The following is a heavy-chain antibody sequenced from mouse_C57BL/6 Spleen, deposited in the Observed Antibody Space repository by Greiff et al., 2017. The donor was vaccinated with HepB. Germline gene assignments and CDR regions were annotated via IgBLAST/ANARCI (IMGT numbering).Heavy chain of an antibody. V-gene: IGHV1-18*01. Sequence: EVKLVESGPELVKPGASVKIPCKASGYTFTDYNMDWVKQSHGKSLEWIGDINPNNGGTIYNQKFKGKATLTVDKSSSTAYMELRSLTSEDTAVYYCARGGPQDFDVWGTGTTVTVSS. D-gene: IGHD3-2*02. J-gene: IGHJ1*03. CDR3: ARGGPQDFDV. CDR2: INPNNGGT. CDR1: GYTFTDYN.